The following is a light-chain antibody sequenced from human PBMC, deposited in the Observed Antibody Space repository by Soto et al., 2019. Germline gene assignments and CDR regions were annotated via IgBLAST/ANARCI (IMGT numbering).Light chain of an antibody. CDR3: GVWDTSLNGGL. V-gene: IGLV1-51*02. CDR2: ENI. CDR1: TSNIGLND. J-gene: IGLJ2*01. Sequence: QSVLTQPPSVSAAPGQDVTISCSGSTSNIGLNDVAWYQQLPGTAPKLLLYENIKRPSGIPDRFSGSKSGTSATLGITGLQTGDDADYYCGVWDTSLNGGLFGGGTKLTVL.